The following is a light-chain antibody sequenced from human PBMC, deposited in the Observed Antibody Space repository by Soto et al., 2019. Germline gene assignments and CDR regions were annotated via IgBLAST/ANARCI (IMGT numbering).Light chain of an antibody. CDR3: QQSYSSPQT. CDR1: QSINTF. CDR2: GAS. V-gene: IGKV1-39*01. Sequence: DIPMTQSPSSLSASVGDRVSITCRAGQSINTFLTWYQQKPGKAPTLLIYGASSLQSGVPSRFSGSGSGTDFTLTISSLQPEDFATYYCQQSYSSPQTFGQGTKVEIK. J-gene: IGKJ1*01.